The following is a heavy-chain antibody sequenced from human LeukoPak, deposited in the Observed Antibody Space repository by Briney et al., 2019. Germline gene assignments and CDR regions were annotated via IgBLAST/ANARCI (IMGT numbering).Heavy chain of an antibody. CDR1: GFTFTRNA. CDR2: TWYDGGNE. J-gene: IGHJ4*02. Sequence: PGGSLRLSCVASGFTFTRNAMHWVRQAPGKGLEWVASTWYDGGNEYYGDSVKGRFTISRDNSKDTLFLQMNGLRVEDTAVYYCARDDGGYPDYWGQGTPVTVSS. CDR3: ARDDGGYPDY. V-gene: IGHV3-33*08. D-gene: IGHD6-25*01.